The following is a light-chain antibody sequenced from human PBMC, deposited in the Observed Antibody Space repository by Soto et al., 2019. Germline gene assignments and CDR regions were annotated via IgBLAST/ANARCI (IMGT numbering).Light chain of an antibody. CDR3: QQVDTYPIT. CDR1: QSVSSSY. Sequence: EIVLTQSPGTLSLSPGERATLSCRASQSVSSSYLAWYQQKPGQAPMLLIYGASSRATGIPDRFSGSGSGTDFTLTISSLQPEDFATYFCQQVDTYPITFGQGTRLE. J-gene: IGKJ5*01. CDR2: GAS. V-gene: IGKV3-20*01.